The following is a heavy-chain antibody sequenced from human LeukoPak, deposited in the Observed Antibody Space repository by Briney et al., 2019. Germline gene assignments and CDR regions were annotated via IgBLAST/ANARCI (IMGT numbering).Heavy chain of an antibody. J-gene: IGHJ4*02. CDR1: GGSFSGYY. CDR3: ASRSTDGYNN. D-gene: IGHD5-24*01. CDR2: INHSGST. Sequence: SETLSLTCPVYGGSFSGYYWSWIRQPPGKGLEWIGEINHSGSTNYNPSLKSRVTISVDTSKNQFSLKLSSVTAADTAVYYCASRSTDGYNNWGQGTLVTVSS. V-gene: IGHV4-34*01.